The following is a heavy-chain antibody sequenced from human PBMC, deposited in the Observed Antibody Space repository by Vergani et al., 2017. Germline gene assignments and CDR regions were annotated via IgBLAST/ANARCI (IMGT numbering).Heavy chain of an antibody. V-gene: IGHV5-51*01. CDR1: GYSFTSYW. J-gene: IGHJ6*02. CDR2: IYPGDSDT. D-gene: IGHD6-13*01. Sequence: EVQLVQSGAEVKKPGESLTISCKRSGYSFTSYWIGWVRQMPGKGLEWMGIIYPGDSDTRYSPSFQGQVTISADKSISTAYLQWSSLKASDTAMYYCARRSRGYSSSWYRNGMDVWGQGITVTVSS. CDR3: ARRSRGYSSSWYRNGMDV.